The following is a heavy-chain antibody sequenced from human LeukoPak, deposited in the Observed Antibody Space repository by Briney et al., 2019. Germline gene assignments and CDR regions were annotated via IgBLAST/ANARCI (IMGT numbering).Heavy chain of an antibody. CDR2: INGNGGST. Sequence: GGSLRLSCAASGFTFSSYAMSWVRQAPGKGLEWVSAINGNGGSTYYADSVKGRFTISRDNSKNTLYLQMNSLRAEDTAMYYCTKAPPGKFDPWGQGTLVTVSS. V-gene: IGHV3-23*01. D-gene: IGHD3-10*01. CDR1: GFTFSSYA. J-gene: IGHJ5*02. CDR3: TKAPPGKFDP.